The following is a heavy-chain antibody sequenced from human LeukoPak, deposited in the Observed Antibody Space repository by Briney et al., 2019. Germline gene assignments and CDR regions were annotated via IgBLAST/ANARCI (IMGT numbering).Heavy chain of an antibody. CDR2: INSDSNDT. V-gene: IGHV3-NL1*01. Sequence: GGSLRLSCAASGFTFSSYGMHWVRQVPGKGPEWVSGINSDSNDTPYADSVKGRFTISRDNAKNMLYLQMRSLRVEDTAVYYCVRKDSGLHPFDLWGQGTRVTVSS. CDR1: GFTFSSYG. J-gene: IGHJ4*02. CDR3: VRKDSGLHPFDL.